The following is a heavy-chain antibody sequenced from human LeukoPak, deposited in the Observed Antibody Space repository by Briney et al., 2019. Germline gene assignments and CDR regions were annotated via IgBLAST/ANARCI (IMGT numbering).Heavy chain of an antibody. D-gene: IGHD2-2*02. V-gene: IGHV1-2*04. CDR1: GYTFTGYY. CDR2: INPNSGGT. CDR3: ARGYCSSTSCYRFFAEYFQH. Sequence: ASVKVSCKASGYTFTGYYMHWVRQAPGQGLEWMGWINPNSGGTNYAQKLQGWVTMTRDTSISTAYMELSRLRSDDTAVYYCARGYCSSTSCYRFFAEYFQHWGQGTLVTVSS. J-gene: IGHJ1*01.